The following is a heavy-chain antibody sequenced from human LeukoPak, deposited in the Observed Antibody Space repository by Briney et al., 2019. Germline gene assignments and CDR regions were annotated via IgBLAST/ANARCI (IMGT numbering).Heavy chain of an antibody. Sequence: AGGSLRLSCAASGFTFRNYWMHWVRQAPGKGLVWVSRTNIDGSTSTYADSVQGRFSISRDNAKNTLYLQMNSLRAEDTAVYYCARAPMVRANVVDYWGQGTLVTVSS. V-gene: IGHV3-74*01. J-gene: IGHJ4*02. CDR1: GFTFRNYW. D-gene: IGHD4/OR15-4a*01. CDR3: ARAPMVRANVVDY. CDR2: TNIDGSTS.